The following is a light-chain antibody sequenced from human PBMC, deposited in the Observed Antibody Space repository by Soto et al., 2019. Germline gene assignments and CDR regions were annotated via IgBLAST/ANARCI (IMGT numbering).Light chain of an antibody. CDR2: EVT. CDR3: SSYAGINDLGV. CDR1: SSDVGGYKY. Sequence: QSALTQPPSASGSPGQSVTISCTGTSSDVGGYKYVSWYQQQPGKAPKLMIFEVTKRPSGVPDRFSGSKSGNTASLAVSGLQAEDEAHYYCSSYAGINDLGVFGTGTKVTVL. V-gene: IGLV2-8*01. J-gene: IGLJ1*01.